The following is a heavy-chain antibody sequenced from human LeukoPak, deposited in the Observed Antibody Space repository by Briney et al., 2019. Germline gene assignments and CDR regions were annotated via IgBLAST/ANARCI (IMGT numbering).Heavy chain of an antibody. V-gene: IGHV3-23*01. CDR1: GFTFSSYA. CDR2: ISGSXGST. CDR3: AKEEDYYDSSGYGSYYFDY. D-gene: IGHD3-22*01. Sequence: PGGSLRLSRAASGFTFSSYAMSWVRQAPGKGLEWVSAISGSXGSTYYADSVKGRFTISRDNSKNTLYLQMNSLRAEDTAVYYCAKEEDYYDSSGYGSYYFDYWGQGTLVTVSS. J-gene: IGHJ4*02.